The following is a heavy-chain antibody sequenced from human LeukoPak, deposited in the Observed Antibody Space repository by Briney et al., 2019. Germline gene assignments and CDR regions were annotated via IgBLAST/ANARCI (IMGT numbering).Heavy chain of an antibody. CDR2: ISYDGSNK. Sequence: GGSLRLSCAASGFTFSSYVMHWVRQAPGKGLEWVAIISYDGSNKYYADSVKGRFTISRDNSKNTLYLQMNSLRAEDTAVYYCAKPRYYHGVNHAFDIWGQGTMVTVSS. CDR3: AKPRYYHGVNHAFDI. V-gene: IGHV3-30*18. J-gene: IGHJ3*02. CDR1: GFTFSSYV. D-gene: IGHD3-10*01.